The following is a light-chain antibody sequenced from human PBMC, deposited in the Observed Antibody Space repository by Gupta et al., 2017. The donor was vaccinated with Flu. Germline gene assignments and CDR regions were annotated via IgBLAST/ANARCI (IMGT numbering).Light chain of an antibody. CDR1: RSIGSW. V-gene: IGKV1-5*03. CDR2: KTS. J-gene: IGKJ1*01. Sequence: GDRVTITCRARRSIGSWLAWFQQKPGKAPKPLIYKTSTLESGVPSRFSGSGSETEFTLTISSLQPDDFATYYCQRYDGYPWTFGQGTRVEIK. CDR3: QRYDGYPWT.